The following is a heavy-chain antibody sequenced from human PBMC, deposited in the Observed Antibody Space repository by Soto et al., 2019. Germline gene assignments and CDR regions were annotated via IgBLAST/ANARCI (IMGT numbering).Heavy chain of an antibody. V-gene: IGHV1-3*01. Sequence: QVQLVQSGAEMKKPGASVKVSCKASGYTFSNYLLHWVRQAPGQGLEWMGWINAGNGHTKYSQKFQGRVTFTRDTSATPAYIELSSLRSEDTAVYYCASPSYGSGSYYWGQGTLVTVSS. CDR2: INAGNGHT. J-gene: IGHJ4*02. CDR1: GYTFSNYL. D-gene: IGHD3-10*01. CDR3: ASPSYGSGSYY.